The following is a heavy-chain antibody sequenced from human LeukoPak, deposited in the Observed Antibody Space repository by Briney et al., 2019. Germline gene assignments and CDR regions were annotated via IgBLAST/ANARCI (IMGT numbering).Heavy chain of an antibody. Sequence: SETLSLTCTVSSGSIRTYSWGWIRQPPGKGLEWIGYIYYSGSTNYNPSLKSRVTISVDTSKNRFSLKLSSVTAADTAMYYCARYSNYDYYMDVWGKGTTVTVSS. V-gene: IGHV4-59*01. CDR2: IYYSGST. J-gene: IGHJ6*03. CDR1: SGSIRTYS. CDR3: ARYSNYDYYMDV. D-gene: IGHD4-11*01.